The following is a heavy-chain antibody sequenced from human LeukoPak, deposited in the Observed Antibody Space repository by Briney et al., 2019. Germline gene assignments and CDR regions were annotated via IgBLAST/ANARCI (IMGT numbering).Heavy chain of an antibody. Sequence: GGSLRLSCAASGFTFSSYAMSWVRQAPGKGLEWVSAISGSGGSTYYADSVKGRFTISRDNSKNTLYLQMNSLRAEDTAVYYCARYDSSGYSAGGGFDYWGQGTLVTVSS. CDR1: GFTFSSYA. D-gene: IGHD3-22*01. CDR2: ISGSGGST. CDR3: ARYDSSGYSAGGGFDY. J-gene: IGHJ4*02. V-gene: IGHV3-23*01.